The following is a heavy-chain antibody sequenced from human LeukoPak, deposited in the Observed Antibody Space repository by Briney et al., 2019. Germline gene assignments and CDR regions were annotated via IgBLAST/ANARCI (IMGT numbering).Heavy chain of an antibody. V-gene: IGHV3-13*01. CDR2: IGTGGDT. CDR3: VRDRCSSTSCHDSPNWFDP. Sequence: GGSLRLSCAASGFTFSNAWMSWVRQATGKGLEWVSAIGTGGDTYYADSVKGRFTISRENAKNSLYLQMNSLRVGDTAIYYCVRDRCSSTSCHDSPNWFDPWGQGTLVTVSS. D-gene: IGHD2-2*01. J-gene: IGHJ5*02. CDR1: GFTFSNAW.